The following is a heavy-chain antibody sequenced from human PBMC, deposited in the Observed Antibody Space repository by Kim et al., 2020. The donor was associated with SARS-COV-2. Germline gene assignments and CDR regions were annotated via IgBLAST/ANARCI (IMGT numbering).Heavy chain of an antibody. CDR1: GFTFSSYA. V-gene: IGHV3-23*01. Sequence: GGSLRLSCAASGFTFSSYAMSWVRQAPGKGLEWVSAISGSGGSTYYADSVKGRFTISRDNSKNTLYLQMNSLRAEDTAVYYCAKGDDSSGYYSVDPWGQGTLVTVSS. CDR3: AKGDDSSGYYSVDP. D-gene: IGHD3-22*01. CDR2: ISGSGGST. J-gene: IGHJ5*02.